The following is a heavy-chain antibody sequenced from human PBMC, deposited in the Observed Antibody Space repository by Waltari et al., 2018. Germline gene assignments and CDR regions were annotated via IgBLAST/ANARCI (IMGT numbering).Heavy chain of an antibody. V-gene: IGHV3-23*01. CDR1: GFSFTAYP. CDR2: INNGGVDK. J-gene: IGHJ4*02. Sequence: EVKLLESGGGVAQPGGSLTLSCAASGFSFTAYPMSWVRQTPDRGLEWVSGINNGGVDKYYTDSVKGRFIVSRDNSRNTLYLQMSSLRAEDTAVYYCAKEIGALGTPVFDYWGQGTLVSVSS. D-gene: IGHD6-13*01. CDR3: AKEIGALGTPVFDY.